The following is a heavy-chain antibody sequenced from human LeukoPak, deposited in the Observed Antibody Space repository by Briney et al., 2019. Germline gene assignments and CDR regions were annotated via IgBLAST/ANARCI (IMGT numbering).Heavy chain of an antibody. V-gene: IGHV4-34*01. CDR1: GGSFSGYY. J-gene: IGHJ4*02. Sequence: PSETLSLTCAVYGGSFSGYYCSWIRQPPGKGLEWIGEINHSGSTNYNPSLKSRVTISVDTSKNQFSLKLSSVTAADTAVYYCARGGIVVPALDYWGQGTLVTVSS. CDR3: ARGGIVVPALDY. CDR2: INHSGST. D-gene: IGHD2-2*01.